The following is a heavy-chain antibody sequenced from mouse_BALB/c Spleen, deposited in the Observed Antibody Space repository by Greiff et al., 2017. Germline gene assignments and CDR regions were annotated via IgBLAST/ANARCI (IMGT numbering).Heavy chain of an antibody. CDR3: ARFDGYSWYFDV. Sequence: EVKLMESGGGLVQPGGSRKLSCAASGFTFSSFGMHWVRQAPEKGLEWVAYISSGSSTIYYADTVKGRFTISRDNPKNTLFLQMTSLRSEDTAMYYCARFDGYSWYFDVWGAGTTVTVSS. J-gene: IGHJ1*01. D-gene: IGHD2-3*01. V-gene: IGHV5-17*02. CDR1: GFTFSSFG. CDR2: ISSGSSTI.